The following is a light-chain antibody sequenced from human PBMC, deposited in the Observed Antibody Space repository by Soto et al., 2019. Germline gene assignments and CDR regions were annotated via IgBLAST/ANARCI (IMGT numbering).Light chain of an antibody. CDR2: TTN. CDR1: SGSVSASYY. V-gene: IGLV8-61*01. Sequence: QAVVTQEPSFSVSPGGTVTLTCGLSSGSVSASYYPSWYQQTPGQAPRTLIYTTNTRSSGVPDRFSGSKSGNMASLTISGLQAEDEADYYCCSYGGGYTPLVFGGGTKLTVL. J-gene: IGLJ2*01. CDR3: CSYGGGYTPLV.